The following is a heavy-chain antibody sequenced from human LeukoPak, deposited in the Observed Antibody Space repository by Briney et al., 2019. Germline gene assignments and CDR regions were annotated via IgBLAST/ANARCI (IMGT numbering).Heavy chain of an antibody. CDR2: IYYSGST. CDR1: GGSISSGSYY. Sequence: PSETLSLTCTVSGGSISSGSYYWGWIRQPPGKGLERLGNIYYSGSTYYNPSLKSRVSISVDTSKNQFSLKLSSVTAADTAVYYCARGGITMVRGIYFDYWGQGILVTVSS. V-gene: IGHV4-39*07. D-gene: IGHD3-10*01. CDR3: ARGGITMVRGIYFDY. J-gene: IGHJ4*02.